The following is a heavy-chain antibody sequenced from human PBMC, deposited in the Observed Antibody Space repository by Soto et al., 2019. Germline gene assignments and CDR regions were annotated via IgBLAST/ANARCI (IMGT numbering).Heavy chain of an antibody. CDR2: IYYSGST. CDR1: GGSISSYY. D-gene: IGHD4-17*01. J-gene: IGHJ4*02. CDR3: ARAYGYYFDY. Sequence: QVQLQESGPGLVKPSETLSLTCTVSGGSISSYYWSWIRQPPGKGLEWIGYIYYSGSTNYNPSLXCXVXIXXDTSKNQFSLKLSSVTAADTAVYYCARAYGYYFDYWGQGTLVTVSS. V-gene: IGHV4-59*01.